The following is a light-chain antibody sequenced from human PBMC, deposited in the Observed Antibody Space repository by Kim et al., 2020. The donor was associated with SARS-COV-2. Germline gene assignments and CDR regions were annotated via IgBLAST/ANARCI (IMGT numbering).Light chain of an antibody. CDR2: SDS. V-gene: IGLV3-21*04. CDR3: QVWDSDSDHWV. Sequence: PGEETRITCGGINIGSKSVHWCQQMPGQAPVLVIYSDSDRPSGIPEQFSSSNSANTATLTNSRVEAGDEADYYCQVWDSDSDHWVFGGGTKLTVL. CDR1: NIGSKS. J-gene: IGLJ3*02.